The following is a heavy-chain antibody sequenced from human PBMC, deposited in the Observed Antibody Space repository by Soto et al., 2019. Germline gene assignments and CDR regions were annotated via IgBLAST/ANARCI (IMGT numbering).Heavy chain of an antibody. D-gene: IGHD3-10*01. Sequence: EVQLLESGGGLVQPGGSLRLSCAASGFTFSSYTMNWVRQAPGKGLEWVSGISGSGDSTYYVDSVKGRFTISRDNSKNPLFVQMNSLRAEDTAVYYCARRRVNYPIDYWGQGTLVTVSS. V-gene: IGHV3-23*01. J-gene: IGHJ4*02. CDR3: ARRRVNYPIDY. CDR2: ISGSGDST. CDR1: GFTFSSYT.